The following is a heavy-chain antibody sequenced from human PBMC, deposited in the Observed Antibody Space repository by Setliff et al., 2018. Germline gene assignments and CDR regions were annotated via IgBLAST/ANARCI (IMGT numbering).Heavy chain of an antibody. J-gene: IGHJ6*03. D-gene: IGHD5-12*01. V-gene: IGHV1-69*05. CDR2: TIPNFGTT. CDR1: GGTFSSYG. CDR3: AREGVDIRSSTDYRYYMDV. Sequence: ASVKVSCKASGGTFSSYGISWVRQAPGQGLEWLGGTIPNFGTTNYAQEFQGRVTIITDEFTGTAYMELSSLRTEDTAVYYCAREGVDIRSSTDYRYYMDVWGKGTTVAVSS.